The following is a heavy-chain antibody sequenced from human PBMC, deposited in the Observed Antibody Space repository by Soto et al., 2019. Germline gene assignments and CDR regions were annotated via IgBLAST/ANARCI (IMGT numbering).Heavy chain of an antibody. CDR3: VCGGNFFIY. CDR2: MDQDGSET. D-gene: IGHD3-16*01. J-gene: IGHJ4*02. V-gene: IGHV3-7*01. Sequence: EVQLVESGGGLVQPGGSLRLSCAASGFTFSTYWMTWVRQPPGKGLEWVANMDQDGSETYYVDSVRGRFTVSRDNAKNSRYLQMNSLRVEDTAVYYCVCGGNFFIYWGQGTLVTVSP. CDR1: GFTFSTYW.